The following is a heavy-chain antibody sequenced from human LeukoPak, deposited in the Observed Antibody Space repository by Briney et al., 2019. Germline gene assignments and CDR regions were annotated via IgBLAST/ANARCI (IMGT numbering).Heavy chain of an antibody. CDR1: GGSISSSNW. CDR3: APFGELFRFDY. CDR2: IYHSGST. Sequence: GTLSLTCAVSGGSISSSNWWSWVRQPPGKGLEWIGEIYHSGSTNYNPSLKSRVTISVDTSKNQFSLKLSSVTAADTAVYYCAPFGELFRFDYWGQGTLVTVSS. D-gene: IGHD3-10*01. J-gene: IGHJ4*02. V-gene: IGHV4-4*02.